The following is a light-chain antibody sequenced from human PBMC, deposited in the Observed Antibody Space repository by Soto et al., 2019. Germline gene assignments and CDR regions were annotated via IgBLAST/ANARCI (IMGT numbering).Light chain of an antibody. CDR2: GVI. Sequence: QSALTQPASVSGSPGQSITISCTGTTSDVGSYNYVSWYQHHPGKAPKLMIYGVINRPSGVSNRFSGSKSGNTASLTISGLQPEDEADYYCSSYTSNDIWVLGGGTKLTVL. J-gene: IGLJ3*02. V-gene: IGLV2-14*01. CDR1: TSDVGSYNY. CDR3: SSYTSNDIWV.